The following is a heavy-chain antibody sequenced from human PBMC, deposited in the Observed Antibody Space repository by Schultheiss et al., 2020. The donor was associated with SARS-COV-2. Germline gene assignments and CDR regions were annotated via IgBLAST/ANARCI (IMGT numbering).Heavy chain of an antibody. CDR1: GGSISSGGYY. CDR2: IYYSGST. D-gene: IGHD3-16*01. V-gene: IGHV4-31*03. Sequence: SQTLSLTCTVSGGSISSGGYYWSWIRQHPGKGLEWIGYIYYSGSTYYNPSLKSRVTISVDTSKNQFSLKLSSVTAADTAVYYCARERGRYWYFDLWGRGTLVTVSS. CDR3: ARERGRYWYFDL. J-gene: IGHJ2*01.